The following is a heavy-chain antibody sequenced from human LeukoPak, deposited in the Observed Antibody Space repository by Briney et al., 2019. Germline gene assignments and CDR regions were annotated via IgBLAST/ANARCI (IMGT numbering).Heavy chain of an antibody. J-gene: IGHJ6*02. D-gene: IGHD3-10*01. Sequence: GGSLRLSCAASGFTVSSNYMSWVRQAPGQGLEWVSVSYSGGSTYYADSVKGRFTISRHNSKNTLYLQMNSLRAEDTAVYYCATPSEGMVRGVIYYYYGMDVWGQGTTVTVSS. CDR3: ATPSEGMVRGVIYYYYGMDV. CDR1: GFTVSSNY. V-gene: IGHV3-53*04. CDR2: SYSGGST.